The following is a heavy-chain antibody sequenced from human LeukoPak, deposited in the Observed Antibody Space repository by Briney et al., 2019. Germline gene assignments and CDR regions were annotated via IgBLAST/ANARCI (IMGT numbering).Heavy chain of an antibody. V-gene: IGHV3-30-3*01. CDR2: MSHDGTNK. CDR3: ARHRGPSLHSSGYFDY. D-gene: IGHD3-22*01. Sequence: PGGSLRLSCAASGFTFSTSWMHWVRQAPGKGLVWVAVMSHDGTNKYYADSVKGRFTISRDNSKNTLYLQMDSLRTEDTAVYYCARHRGPSLHSSGYFDYWGQGTLVTVSS. CDR1: GFTFSTSW. J-gene: IGHJ4*02.